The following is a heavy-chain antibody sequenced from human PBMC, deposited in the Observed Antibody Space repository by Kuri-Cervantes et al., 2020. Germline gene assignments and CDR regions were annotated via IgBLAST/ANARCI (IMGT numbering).Heavy chain of an antibody. CDR1: GYTFTSYD. J-gene: IGHJ6*03. Sequence: SVKVSCKASGYTFTSYDINWVRQATGQGLEWMGGIIPIFGTANYAQKFQGRVTITADKSTSTAYMELSSLRSEDTAVYYCARDLRNYMDVWGKGTTVTVSS. CDR3: ARDLRNYMDV. V-gene: IGHV1-69*06. CDR2: IIPIFGTA.